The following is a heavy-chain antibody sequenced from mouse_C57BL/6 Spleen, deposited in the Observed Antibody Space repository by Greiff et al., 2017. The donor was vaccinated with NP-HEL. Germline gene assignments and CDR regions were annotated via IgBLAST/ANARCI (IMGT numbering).Heavy chain of an antibody. Sequence: QVQLQQSGAELARPGASVKMSCKASGYTFTSYTMHWVNQRPGQGLEWIGYINPSSGYTKYNQKFKDKATLTADKSSSTAYMQLSSLTSEDSAVYYCARSGDYELSYWGQGTLVTVSA. CDR1: GYTFTSYT. D-gene: IGHD2-4*01. CDR2: INPSSGYT. J-gene: IGHJ3*01. V-gene: IGHV1-4*01. CDR3: ARSGDYELSY.